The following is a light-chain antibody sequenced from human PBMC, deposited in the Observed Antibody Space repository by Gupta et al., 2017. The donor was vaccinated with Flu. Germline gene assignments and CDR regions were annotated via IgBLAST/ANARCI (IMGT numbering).Light chain of an antibody. CDR2: SGC. V-gene: IGKV1-9*01. Sequence: GDRVTITCRASQSISSYLNWYQQKPVKAPKLLTYSGCDLRTDVCSTVIMCAKKTYLTLTISSLQPEDFATYYCQQHNSYPWTFGQGTKVAIK. CDR1: QSISSY. J-gene: IGKJ1*01. CDR3: QQHNSYPWT.